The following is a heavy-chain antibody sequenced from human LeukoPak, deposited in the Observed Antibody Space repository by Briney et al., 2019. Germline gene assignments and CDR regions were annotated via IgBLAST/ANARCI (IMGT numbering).Heavy chain of an antibody. CDR1: GYTFTSYG. D-gene: IGHD4-11*01. CDR2: ISAYNGNA. V-gene: IGHV1-18*01. CDR3: ALEVYYSDNSAFDY. J-gene: IGHJ4*01. Sequence: ASVNVSCKASGYTFTSYGISWVRQAPGQGLEWMGWISAYNGNANYAQKLQGRVTMTTDTSTSTAYMELSRLRSDDTAVYYCALEVYYSDNSAFDYWGQGTLVTVSS.